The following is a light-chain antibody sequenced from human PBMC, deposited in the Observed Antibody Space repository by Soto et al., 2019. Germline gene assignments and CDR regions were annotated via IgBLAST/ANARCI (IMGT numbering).Light chain of an antibody. CDR2: AAS. Sequence: DIQMNQSPSSLSASVGGRVTITCRASQGISNSLAWYQQKPGKVPKLLIFAASTLQSGVPSRFSGSGSGTDFTLTISSLQPEDVATYYCLKYHSAPYTFGPGTTVDL. CDR3: LKYHSAPYT. J-gene: IGKJ3*01. V-gene: IGKV1-27*01. CDR1: QGISNS.